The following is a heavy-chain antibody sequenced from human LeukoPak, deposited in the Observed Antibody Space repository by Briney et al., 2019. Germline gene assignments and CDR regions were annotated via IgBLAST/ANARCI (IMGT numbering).Heavy chain of an antibody. D-gene: IGHD1-26*01. CDR3: ARNRATNDY. J-gene: IGHJ4*02. Sequence: GGSLRLSCTASGFTFKNYRMTWVRQAPGKGLEWVASMKDDGNEIQYVDSVKGRFTISRDNAKNSLYLQMNSLRAEDTAVYYCARNRATNDYWGQGTLVTVSS. V-gene: IGHV3-7*01. CDR2: MKDDGNEI. CDR1: GFTFKNYR.